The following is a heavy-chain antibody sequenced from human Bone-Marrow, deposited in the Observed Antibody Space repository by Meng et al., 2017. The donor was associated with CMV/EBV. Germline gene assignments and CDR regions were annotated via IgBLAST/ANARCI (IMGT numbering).Heavy chain of an antibody. Sequence: SGGTFSTYAFSWVRQAPEQGLEWMGTIIPLVGFANYAQKFQGRVTIIADKSTSTAYMDLSSLRSEDTAIYYCARGYCSSNTCYTFGYWGQGTLVTVSS. CDR3: ARGYCSSNTCYTFGY. CDR2: IIPLVGFA. V-gene: IGHV1-69*04. CDR1: GGTFSTYA. D-gene: IGHD2-2*02. J-gene: IGHJ4*02.